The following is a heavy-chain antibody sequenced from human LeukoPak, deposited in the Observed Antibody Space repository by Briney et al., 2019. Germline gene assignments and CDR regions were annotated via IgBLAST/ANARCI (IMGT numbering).Heavy chain of an antibody. CDR3: ARDHPNIAARYFDY. J-gene: IGHJ4*02. CDR1: GGTFSSYA. Sequence: GASVKVSCKASGGTFSSYAISWVRQAPGQGLEWMGGIIPIFGTANYAQKFQGRVMITADESTSTAYMELSSLRSEDTAVYYCARDHPNIAARYFDYWGQGTLVTVSS. V-gene: IGHV1-69*13. D-gene: IGHD6-6*01. CDR2: IIPIFGTA.